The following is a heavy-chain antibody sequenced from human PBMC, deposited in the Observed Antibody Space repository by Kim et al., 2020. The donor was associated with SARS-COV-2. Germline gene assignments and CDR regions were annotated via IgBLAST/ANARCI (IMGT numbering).Heavy chain of an antibody. CDR3: AKPVYSYAYNQYYFDY. CDR1: GFTFSTYG. V-gene: IGHV3-30*18. D-gene: IGHD5-18*01. J-gene: IGHJ4*02. Sequence: GGSLRLSCAASGFTFSTYGMHWVRQAPGKGLEWVAVISYAGSNKYYADSVKGRFTISRDNSKNTLYLQMNSLRAEDTAVYYCAKPVYSYAYNQYYFDYWGQGTLVTVSS. CDR2: ISYAGSNK.